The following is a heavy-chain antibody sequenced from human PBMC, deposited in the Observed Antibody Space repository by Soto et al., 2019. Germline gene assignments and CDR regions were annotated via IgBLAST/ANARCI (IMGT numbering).Heavy chain of an antibody. J-gene: IGHJ5*02. V-gene: IGHV1-58*01. D-gene: IGHD3-10*01. CDR2: IVVGSGNT. CDR1: GFTFTSSA. Sequence: SVKVSCKASGFTFTSSAVQWVRQARGQRLEWIGWIVVGSGNTNYAQKFQERVTITRDMSTSTAYLELSSLRSEVTAVYYCAVISYGSGSPGSWGQGTLVTVSS. CDR3: AVISYGSGSPGS.